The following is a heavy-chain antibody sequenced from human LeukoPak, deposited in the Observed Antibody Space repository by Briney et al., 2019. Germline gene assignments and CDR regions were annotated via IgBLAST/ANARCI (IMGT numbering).Heavy chain of an antibody. CDR3: AKDALAYCGGDCYFDY. J-gene: IGHJ4*02. Sequence: PGGSLRLSCAASGFTFSSYGMHWVRQAPGKGLEWVAFIRYDGSNKYYADSVKGRFTISRDNSKNTLYLQMNSLRAEDTAVYYCAKDALAYCGGDCYFDYWGQGTLVTVSS. D-gene: IGHD2-21*02. V-gene: IGHV3-30*02. CDR1: GFTFSSYG. CDR2: IRYDGSNK.